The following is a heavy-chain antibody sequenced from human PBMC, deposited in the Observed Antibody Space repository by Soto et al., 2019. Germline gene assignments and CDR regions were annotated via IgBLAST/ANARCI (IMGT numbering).Heavy chain of an antibody. V-gene: IGHV1-18*01. D-gene: IGHD3-22*01. CDR1: GYTFTSYG. CDR3: ARAGLYYYDSSGYYSPDAFDI. J-gene: IGHJ3*02. CDR2: ISAYNGNT. Sequence: ASVKVSCKASGYTFTSYGISWVRQAPGQGLEWMGWISAYNGNTNYAQKLQGRVTMTTDTSTSTAYMELRSLRSDDTAVYYCARAGLYYYDSSGYYSPDAFDIWGQGTMVTVSS.